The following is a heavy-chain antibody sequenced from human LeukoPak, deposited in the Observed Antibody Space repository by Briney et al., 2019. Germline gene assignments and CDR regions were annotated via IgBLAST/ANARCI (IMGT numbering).Heavy chain of an antibody. V-gene: IGHV3-30*03. Sequence: GGSLRLSCVASAFTFSNYGMHWVRQAPGKGLEWVAVISYDGSGKYYADSVKGRFTISRDNSKNTLYLQMNSLRADDTAVYYCGFSSSGWAGLDYWGQGTLVTVSS. J-gene: IGHJ4*02. CDR2: ISYDGSGK. CDR1: AFTFSNYG. D-gene: IGHD6-19*01. CDR3: GFSSSGWAGLDY.